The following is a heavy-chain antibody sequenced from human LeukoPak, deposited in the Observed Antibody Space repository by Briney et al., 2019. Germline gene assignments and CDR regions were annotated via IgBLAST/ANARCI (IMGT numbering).Heavy chain of an antibody. Sequence: SVKVSCKASGGTFSSYAISWVRQAPGQGLEWMGGIIPIFGTTNYAQKFQGRVTITADESTSTAYMELSSLRSEDTAVYYCARAGGSSWPITYYGMDVWGKGTTVTVSS. CDR2: IIPIFGTT. CDR1: GGTFSSYA. D-gene: IGHD6-13*01. V-gene: IGHV1-69*01. J-gene: IGHJ6*04. CDR3: ARAGGSSWPITYYGMDV.